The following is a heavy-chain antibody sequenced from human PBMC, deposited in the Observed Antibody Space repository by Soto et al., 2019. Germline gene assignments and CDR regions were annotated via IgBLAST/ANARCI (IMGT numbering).Heavy chain of an antibody. V-gene: IGHV3-33*01. J-gene: IGHJ4*02. Sequence: QVQLVESGGGVVQPGRSLRLSCAASGFTFSSYGMHWVRQAPGKGLEWVAVIWYDGSNKYYADSVKGRFTISRDNSKNTLYLQMNSLRAEDTAVYYCARGRDYGGEGDDYWGQGTLVTVSS. CDR3: ARGRDYGGEGDDY. D-gene: IGHD4-17*01. CDR1: GFTFSSYG. CDR2: IWYDGSNK.